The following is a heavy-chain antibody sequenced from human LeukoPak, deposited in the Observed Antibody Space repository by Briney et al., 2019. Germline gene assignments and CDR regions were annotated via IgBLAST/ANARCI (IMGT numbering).Heavy chain of an antibody. CDR2: INTDGSTT. V-gene: IGHV3-74*01. CDR3: SRSQFDF. Sequence: PGGSLRLSCAASGFTFSSYWMHWVRQAPGKGLVWVSHINTDGSTTTYADSVKGRFTISRDDTENILYLQMDSLRAEDTAIYYCSRSQFDFWGQGVLVTVSS. CDR1: GFTFSSYW. J-gene: IGHJ4*02.